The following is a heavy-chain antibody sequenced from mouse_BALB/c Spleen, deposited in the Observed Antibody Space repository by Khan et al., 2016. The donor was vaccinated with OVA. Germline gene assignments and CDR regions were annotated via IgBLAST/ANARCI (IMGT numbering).Heavy chain of an antibody. CDR3: IRRELFGIFGF. CDR2: INPSTGYT. D-gene: IGHD1-1*02. Sequence: QVQLQQSGAELANPGASVKMSCKASGYTFTSYWMHWVKQRPGQGLEWIGFINPSTGYTEYNQNFKDKATLTTDKSSSTAYMQLSSLTFEDSAVYYRIRRELFGIFGFWGQGTLVTVSA. CDR1: GYTFTSYW. V-gene: IGHV1-7*01. J-gene: IGHJ3*01.